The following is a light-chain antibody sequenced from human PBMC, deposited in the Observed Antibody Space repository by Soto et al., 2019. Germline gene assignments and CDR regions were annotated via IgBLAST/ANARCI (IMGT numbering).Light chain of an antibody. CDR3: QQYNNWPFA. V-gene: IGKV3D-15*01. CDR2: GAS. J-gene: IGKJ5*01. Sequence: EIVMTQSPATLSVSPGERANLSCRASQNVSSNLAWYQQKTGQAPRLLIYGASTRATGIPARFSGSGSGTEFTLTISSLQSEDFAVYYCQQYNNWPFAFGQGTRLEIK. CDR1: QNVSSN.